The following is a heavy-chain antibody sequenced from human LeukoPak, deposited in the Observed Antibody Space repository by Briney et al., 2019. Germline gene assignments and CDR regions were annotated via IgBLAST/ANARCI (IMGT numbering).Heavy chain of an antibody. V-gene: IGHV1-69*04. CDR2: IIPILGIA. Sequence: SVKVSCKDSGGTFSSYAISWVRQAPGQGLEWMGRIIPILGIANYAQKFQGRVTITADKSTSTAYMELSSLRSEDTAVYYCAGWFGSAAFDYWGQGTLVTVSS. CDR1: GGTFSSYA. CDR3: AGWFGSAAFDY. J-gene: IGHJ4*02. D-gene: IGHD3-10*01.